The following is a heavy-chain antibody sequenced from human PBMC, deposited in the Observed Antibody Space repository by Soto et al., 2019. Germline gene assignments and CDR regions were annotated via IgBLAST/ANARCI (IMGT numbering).Heavy chain of an antibody. V-gene: IGHV3-48*01. CDR1: GFTFSSYS. Sequence: GGSLRLSCAASGFTFSSYSMNWVRQAPGVGLEWVSYLSSSSSTIYYADSVKGRFTISRDNAKNSLYLQMNSLRAEDTAVYYCASAPMGYCSGGSCLKAFDIWGQGTMVTVS. CDR2: LSSSSSTI. J-gene: IGHJ3*02. CDR3: ASAPMGYCSGGSCLKAFDI. D-gene: IGHD2-15*01.